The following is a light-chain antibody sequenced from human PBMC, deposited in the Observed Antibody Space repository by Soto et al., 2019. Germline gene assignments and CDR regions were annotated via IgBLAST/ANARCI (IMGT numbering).Light chain of an antibody. CDR2: GAF. CDR3: QQYNNWPPLT. J-gene: IGKJ4*01. V-gene: IGKV3-15*01. Sequence: EILMTQSPATLSVSPGERATLSCRASQTIGTNLAWYQQKPGQAPRLLIYGAFTGATGIPARFSGSGSGTESTLTISSLQSEDSAVYFCQQYNNWPPLTFGGGTKVEIK. CDR1: QTIGTN.